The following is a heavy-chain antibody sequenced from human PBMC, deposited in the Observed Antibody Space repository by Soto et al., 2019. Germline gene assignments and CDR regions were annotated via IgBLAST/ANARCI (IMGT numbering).Heavy chain of an antibody. CDR3: ARSGSSWNLREFDH. CDR2: ISVYNGNT. V-gene: IGHV1-18*01. D-gene: IGHD6-13*01. J-gene: IGHJ4*02. CDR1: GYTFTTYG. Sequence: ASVKVSCKASGYTFTTYGFSCVRQSPGQGLEWMGCISVYNGNTNYAQKFRGRVTMTTDTSSSTAYMELRSLRSDDTAVYYCARSGSSWNLREFDHWGQGTRVTVSS.